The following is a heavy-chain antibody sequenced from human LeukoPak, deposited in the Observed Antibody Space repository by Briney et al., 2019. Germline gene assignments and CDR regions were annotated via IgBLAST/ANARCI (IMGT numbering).Heavy chain of an antibody. CDR2: ISGSGGST. CDR1: GFTFSSYA. D-gene: IGHD3-3*01. CDR3: AKGLSLGYDFWSGYYTPFDY. Sequence: GGSLRLSCAASGFTFSSYAMSWVRQAPGKGLEWVSAISGSGGSTYYADSVKGRFTISRDNSKNTLYLQMNSLRAEDTAVYSCAKGLSLGYDFWSGYYTPFDYWGQGTLVTVSS. V-gene: IGHV3-23*01. J-gene: IGHJ4*02.